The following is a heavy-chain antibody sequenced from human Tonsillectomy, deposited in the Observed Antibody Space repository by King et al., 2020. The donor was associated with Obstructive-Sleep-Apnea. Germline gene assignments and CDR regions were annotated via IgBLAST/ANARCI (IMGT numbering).Heavy chain of an antibody. D-gene: IGHD3-10*01. Sequence: QLQESGPGLVKPSETLSLTCTVSGGFISTYYWSWLRQPPGKGLEWIGYIYYSGSSNYNPSLKSRVTISVDTSKNQFSLNLNSVTAADTAVYFCARAPYGSGIIDWFDPWGQGTLVTVSS. V-gene: IGHV4-59*01. J-gene: IGHJ5*02. CDR2: IYYSGSS. CDR3: ARAPYGSGIIDWFDP. CDR1: GGFISTYY.